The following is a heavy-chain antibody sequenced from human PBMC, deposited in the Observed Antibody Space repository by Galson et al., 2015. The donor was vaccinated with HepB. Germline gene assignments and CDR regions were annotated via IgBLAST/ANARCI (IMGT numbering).Heavy chain of an antibody. CDR1: GFTFSNYA. J-gene: IGHJ4*02. Sequence: SLRLSCAASGFTFSNYAMSWVRQAPGKGLEWVSSIRDSDDITKYADSVKGRFTISRDNSKDTLYLQMNSLRAEDTAIYYCAKGALTIRWFFDCWGQGTLVTVSS. D-gene: IGHD4/OR15-4a*01. CDR3: AKGALTIRWFFDC. V-gene: IGHV3-23*01. CDR2: IRDSDDIT.